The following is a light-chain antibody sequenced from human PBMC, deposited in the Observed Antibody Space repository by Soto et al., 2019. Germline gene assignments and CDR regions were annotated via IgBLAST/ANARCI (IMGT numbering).Light chain of an antibody. J-gene: IGLJ2*01. Sequence: QSALPQPASVSGSPGQSIPISCTGTSSDVGGYNYVSWYQQHPGKAPKLMIYEVSNRPSGVSNRFSGSKSGNTASLTISGLQSEDEADYYCSSYTSSSVVFVGGTKLTVL. CDR2: EVS. V-gene: IGLV2-14*01. CDR3: SSYTSSSVV. CDR1: SSDVGGYNY.